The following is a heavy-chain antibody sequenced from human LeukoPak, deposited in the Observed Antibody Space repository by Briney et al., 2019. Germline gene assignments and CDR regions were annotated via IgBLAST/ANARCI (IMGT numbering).Heavy chain of an antibody. D-gene: IGHD6-19*01. J-gene: IGHJ4*02. CDR3: AGGPLAVAGSFDY. Sequence: SETLSLTCAVYGGSFSGYYWSWIRQPPGKGLEWIGEINHSGSTNYNPSLKSRVTISVDTSKNQFSLKLSSVTAADTAVYYCAGGPLAVAGSFDYWGQGTLVTVSS. V-gene: IGHV4-34*01. CDR2: INHSGST. CDR1: GGSFSGYY.